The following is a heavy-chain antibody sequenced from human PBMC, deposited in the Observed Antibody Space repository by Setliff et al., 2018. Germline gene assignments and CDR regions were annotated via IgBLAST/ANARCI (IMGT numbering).Heavy chain of an antibody. CDR1: GYTFTSYT. D-gene: IGHD4-17*01. CDR3: ARGSSVTTGGPQFDP. CDR2: INAGNGNT. J-gene: IGHJ5*02. Sequence: ASVKVSCKASGYTFTSYTLHWVRQAPGQRLEWMGWINAGNGNTKYSQKFQGRVTLTRDTSPSIAYMELSSLRSEDTAVYFCARGSSVTTGGPQFDPWGQGTLVTVSS. V-gene: IGHV1-3*01.